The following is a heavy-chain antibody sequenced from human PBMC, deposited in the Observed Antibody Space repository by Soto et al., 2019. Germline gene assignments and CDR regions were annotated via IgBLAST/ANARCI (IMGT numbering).Heavy chain of an antibody. V-gene: IGHV4-59*01. CDR2: IYYSGST. CDR3: ARRYGGTLDY. D-gene: IGHD4-17*01. CDR1: GGSISSYY. Sequence: SETLSLTCTVSGGSISSYYWSCIRQPPGKGLEWIGYIYYSGSTNYNPSLKSRVTISVDTSKNQFSLKLSSVTAADTAVYYCARRYGGTLDYCGQGTLVTVSS. J-gene: IGHJ4*02.